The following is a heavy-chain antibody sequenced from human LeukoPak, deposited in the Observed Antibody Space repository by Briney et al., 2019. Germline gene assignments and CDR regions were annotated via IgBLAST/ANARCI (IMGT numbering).Heavy chain of an antibody. Sequence: LRLSCAASGFTFSSYEMNWVRQAPGKGLEWIGEINHSGSTNYNPSLKSRVTISVDTSKNQFSLKLRTVTAADTAVYYCAGQWLAKVWFDPWGQGTLATVSS. D-gene: IGHD6-19*01. CDR1: GFTFSSYE. J-gene: IGHJ5*02. CDR3: AGQWLAKVWFDP. V-gene: IGHV4-34*08. CDR2: INHSGST.